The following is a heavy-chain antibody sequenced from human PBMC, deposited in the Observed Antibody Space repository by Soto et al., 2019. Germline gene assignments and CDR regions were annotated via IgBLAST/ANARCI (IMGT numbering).Heavy chain of an antibody. CDR1: GFTFSSYG. J-gene: IGHJ4*02. CDR2: ISYDGSNK. CDR3: AKDSTAMGTFDY. D-gene: IGHD5-18*01. Sequence: PGGSLRLSCAASGFTFSSYGMHWVRQAPGKGLEWVAVISYDGSNKYYADSVKGRFTISRDNSKNTLYLQMNSLRAEDTAVYYCAKDSTAMGTFDYWGQGTLVTVSS. V-gene: IGHV3-30*18.